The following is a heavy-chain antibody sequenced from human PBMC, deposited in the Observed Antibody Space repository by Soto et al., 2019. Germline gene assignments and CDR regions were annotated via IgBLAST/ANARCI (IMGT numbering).Heavy chain of an antibody. CDR1: GFTFSSDW. D-gene: IGHD4-4*01. J-gene: IGHJ4*02. Sequence: GGSLRLSCAASGFTFSSDWMHWVRQAAGKGLVWVSRINMDGSSTNYADSVKGQFTISRDNAKNTLYLQMNSLRADDTAVYYCARGPRGLYGNDYWGQGALVTVSS. CDR3: ARGPRGLYGNDY. CDR2: INMDGSST. V-gene: IGHV3-74*01.